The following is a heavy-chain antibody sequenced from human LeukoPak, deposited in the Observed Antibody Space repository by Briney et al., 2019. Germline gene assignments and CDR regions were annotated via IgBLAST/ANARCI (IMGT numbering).Heavy chain of an antibody. D-gene: IGHD6-13*01. Sequence: ASVKVSRKASGYTFTGYYMHWVRQAPGQGLEWMGRINPNSGGTNYAQKFQGRVTMTRDTSISTAYMELSRLRSDDTAVYYCARVLTGYSSSWYYWGQGTLVTVSS. V-gene: IGHV1-2*06. CDR2: INPNSGGT. CDR1: GYTFTGYY. CDR3: ARVLTGYSSSWYY. J-gene: IGHJ4*02.